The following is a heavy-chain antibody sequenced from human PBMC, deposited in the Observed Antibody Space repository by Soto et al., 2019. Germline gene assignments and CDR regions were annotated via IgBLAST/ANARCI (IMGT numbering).Heavy chain of an antibody. CDR3: ASGKMVRGPRPQYYFYFGMDV. CDR1: GYSFTHFG. V-gene: IGHV1-18*01. D-gene: IGHD3-10*01. CDR2: VSNYNGNR. Sequence: QVQLVQSGLEVKKPGASVKVSCKASGYSFTHFGFNWVRQAPGQGLEWMGWVSNYNGNRKYAEKFQGRVTMTTDTYANTAYMELGSLRSDDTALYYCASGKMVRGPRPQYYFYFGMDVWGQGTTLIVSS. J-gene: IGHJ6*02.